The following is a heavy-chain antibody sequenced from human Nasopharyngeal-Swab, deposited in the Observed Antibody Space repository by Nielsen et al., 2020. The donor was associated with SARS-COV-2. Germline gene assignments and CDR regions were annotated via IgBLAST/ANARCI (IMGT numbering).Heavy chain of an antibody. V-gene: IGHV3-64D*06. Sequence: GVSLKISCSDSGCTFSSYTMHWVRQAPGKGLEHVSAISSNGGSTYYADSVKGRFTISRDNSKNTLNLQMTSLRAEDTAVYYCVKDRGAHSVVVVAASWGQGTLVTVSS. D-gene: IGHD2-15*01. J-gene: IGHJ4*02. CDR3: VKDRGAHSVVVVAAS. CDR1: GCTFSSYT. CDR2: ISSNGGST.